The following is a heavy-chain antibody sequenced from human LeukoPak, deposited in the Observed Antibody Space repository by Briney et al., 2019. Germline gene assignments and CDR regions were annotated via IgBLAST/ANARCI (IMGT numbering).Heavy chain of an antibody. CDR1: GFTFSTFA. CDR2: ISATRGNT. J-gene: IGHJ4*02. CDR3: AKGSSTTCPCYRDH. D-gene: IGHD2-2*01. V-gene: IGHV3-23*01. Sequence: GGSLRLSCVASGFTFSTFAMNWVRQPPGKGLEWVSAISATRGNTYYADSVQGRFSISRDNSKNTLYLQMNSLRAEDTAVYYCAKGSSTTCPCYRDHWGQGTLVTVSS.